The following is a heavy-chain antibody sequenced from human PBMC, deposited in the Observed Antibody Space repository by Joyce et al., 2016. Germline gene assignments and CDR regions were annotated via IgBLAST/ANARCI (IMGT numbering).Heavy chain of an antibody. CDR1: GFAFGNYW. V-gene: IGHV3-74*03. CDR2: LNREGTTT. Sequence: EARLVQSGGGFFQPGESLRLSCEASGFAFGNYWMYWVRQVPGKAPGWFSRLNREGTTTEYADSVEGRFTIARDNDKNTLYLDMNSLRVDDTAVFFCARGPYCAAYCQTHGPFYFDRWGQGTQVTVST. CDR3: ARGPYCAAYCQTHGPFYFDR. D-gene: IGHD2-21*01. J-gene: IGHJ4*02.